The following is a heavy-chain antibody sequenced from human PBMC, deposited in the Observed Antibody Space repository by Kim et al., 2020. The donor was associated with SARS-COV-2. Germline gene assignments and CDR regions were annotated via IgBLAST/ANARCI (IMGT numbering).Heavy chain of an antibody. Sequence: GGSLRLSCAASGFTFSSYWMHWVRQAPGKGLVWVSRINSDGSSTSYADSVKGRFTISRDNAKNTLYLQMNSLRAEDTAVYYCAREGYCSSTSCLPLGPYYYYGMDVWGQGTTVTVSS. D-gene: IGHD2-2*01. CDR1: GFTFSSYW. CDR3: AREGYCSSTSCLPLGPYYYYGMDV. CDR2: INSDGSST. J-gene: IGHJ6*02. V-gene: IGHV3-74*01.